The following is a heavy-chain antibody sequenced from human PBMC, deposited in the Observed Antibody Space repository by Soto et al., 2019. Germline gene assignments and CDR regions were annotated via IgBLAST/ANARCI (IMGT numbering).Heavy chain of an antibody. CDR3: ANPSLWIAASAGDMDI. D-gene: IGHD3-10*01. J-gene: IGHJ6*02. CDR2: ISYDGSNK. V-gene: IGHV3-30*18. Sequence: GVSLRLSCAASGFTLSSYGMHWVRQAPGKGLEWVAVISYDGSNKYYADSVKGRFTISRDNSKNTLYLQMNSLRAEDTAVYYCANPSLWIAASAGDMDIRSQGATVPVS. CDR1: GFTLSSYG.